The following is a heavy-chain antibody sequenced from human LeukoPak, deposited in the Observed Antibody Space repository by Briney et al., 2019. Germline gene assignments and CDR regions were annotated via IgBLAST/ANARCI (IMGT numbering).Heavy chain of an antibody. CDR1: GGSISSTSYY. CDR2: IYYSGST. Sequence: SETLSLTCTVSGGSISSTSYYWGWLRQPPGKGREWIGSIYYSGSTYYNPSLKSRVTISVDTSKNQFSLKLSSVTAADTAVYYCARDLRSYYYDSSGYYFDYWGQGTLVTVSS. J-gene: IGHJ4*02. D-gene: IGHD3-22*01. CDR3: ARDLRSYYYDSSGYYFDY. V-gene: IGHV4-39*07.